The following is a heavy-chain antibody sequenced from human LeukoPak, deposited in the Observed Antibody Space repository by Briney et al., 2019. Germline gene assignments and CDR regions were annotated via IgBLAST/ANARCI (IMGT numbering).Heavy chain of an antibody. CDR2: ISYDGSNK. J-gene: IGHJ4*02. Sequence: GGSLRLSCAASGFTFSSYAMHWVRQAPGKGLEWVAVISYDGSNKYYADSVKGRFTISRDNSKNTLYLQMNSLRAEDTAVYYCARDRSSSWYFDYWGQGTLVTVSS. V-gene: IGHV3-30*04. CDR3: ARDRSSSWYFDY. CDR1: GFTFSSYA. D-gene: IGHD6-13*01.